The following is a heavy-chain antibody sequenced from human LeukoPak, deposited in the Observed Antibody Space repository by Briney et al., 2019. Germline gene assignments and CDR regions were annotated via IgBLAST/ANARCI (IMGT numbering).Heavy chain of an antibody. CDR3: AADSPYDSSGYYAYDFDY. D-gene: IGHD3-22*01. J-gene: IGHJ4*02. CDR1: GFTFTSSA. Sequence: SVMVSCKASGFTFTSSAVQWVRQARGQRLEWIGRIVVGSGNTNCAQKFQERVTITRDMSTSTAYMELSSLRSEDTAVYYCAADSPYDSSGYYAYDFDYWGQGTLVTVSS. CDR2: IVVGSGNT. V-gene: IGHV1-58*01.